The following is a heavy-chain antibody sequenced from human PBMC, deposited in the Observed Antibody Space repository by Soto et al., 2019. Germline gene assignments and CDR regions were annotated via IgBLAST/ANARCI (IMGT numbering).Heavy chain of an antibody. D-gene: IGHD1-20*01. J-gene: IGHJ5*02. CDR2: ISSSSSTI. CDR1: GFTFSSYS. Sequence: EVQLVESGGGLVQPGGSLRLSCAASGFTFSSYSMNWVRQAPGKGLEWVSYISSSSSTIYYADSVKGRFTISRDNAKNSLYLQMNSLRDEDTAVYYCARDEYNWKINWFDPWGQGTLVTVSS. CDR3: ARDEYNWKINWFDP. V-gene: IGHV3-48*02.